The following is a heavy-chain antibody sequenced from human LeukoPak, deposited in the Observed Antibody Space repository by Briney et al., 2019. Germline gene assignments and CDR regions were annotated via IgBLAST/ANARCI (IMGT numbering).Heavy chain of an antibody. V-gene: IGHV4-38-2*01. CDR3: ARTYYDFWSGSTDAFDI. Sequence: SSETLSLTCAVSGYSISSGYYWGWIRQPPGKGLEWIGSIYHRGSTYYNPSLKSRVTISVDTSKNQFSLKLSSVTAADTAVYCCARTYYDFWSGSTDAFDIWGQGTMVTVSS. CDR2: IYHRGST. J-gene: IGHJ3*02. CDR1: GYSISSGYY. D-gene: IGHD3-3*01.